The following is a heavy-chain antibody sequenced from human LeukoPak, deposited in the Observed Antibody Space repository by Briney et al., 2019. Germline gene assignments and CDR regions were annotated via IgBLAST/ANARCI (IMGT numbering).Heavy chain of an antibody. Sequence: ASLRVSCKASGYTFTGYYIHWVRQAPGQGLEWVGWMNPNNGATDYAQKFQGRVTMTRDTSISTAYMELSRLTSADTAVYYCASGYYDSRGRTVIPPNDYWGQGTLVIVSS. J-gene: IGHJ4*02. CDR2: MNPNNGAT. V-gene: IGHV1-2*02. CDR3: ASGYYDSRGRTVIPPNDY. CDR1: GYTFTGYY. D-gene: IGHD3-22*01.